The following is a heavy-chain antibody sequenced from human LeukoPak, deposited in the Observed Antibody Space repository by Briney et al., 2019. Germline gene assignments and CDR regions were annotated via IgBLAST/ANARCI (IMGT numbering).Heavy chain of an antibody. CDR3: ARAAIAAARIYYYMDI. J-gene: IGHJ6*03. CDR2: ISTSSSYI. V-gene: IGHV3-21*01. Sequence: PGGSLRLSCAASGFTFSSYSMNWVRQAPGKGLEWVSFISTSSSYIHNADSVKGRFTISRDNAENSLYLQMNSLRAEDTAVYYCARAAIAAARIYYYMDIWGKGTTVTVSS. CDR1: GFTFSSYS. D-gene: IGHD6-13*01.